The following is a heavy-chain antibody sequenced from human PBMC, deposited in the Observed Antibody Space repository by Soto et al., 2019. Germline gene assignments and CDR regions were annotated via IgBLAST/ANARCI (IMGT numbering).Heavy chain of an antibody. CDR3: ARGFWSGYYSGDLGMDV. CDR1: GGSFSSYY. V-gene: IGHV4-34*01. D-gene: IGHD3-3*01. J-gene: IGHJ6*02. CDR2: INHSGST. Sequence: SETLSLTCAVYGGSFSSYYWSWIRQPPGKGLEWIGEINHSGSTNYNPSLKSRVTISVDTSKNQFSLKLSSVTAADTAVYYCARGFWSGYYSGDLGMDVWGQGTTVTAP.